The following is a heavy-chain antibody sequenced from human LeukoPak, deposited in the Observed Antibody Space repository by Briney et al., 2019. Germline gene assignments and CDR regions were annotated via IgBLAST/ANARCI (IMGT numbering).Heavy chain of an antibody. D-gene: IGHD3-10*01. CDR3: ARENYYGSGSYID. Sequence: GGSLRLSCAASGFMVGHKYMSWVRQAPGKGLEWLSIIFAGGNTYSADSVKGRFTISRDNSRNTVYLQMNHVRAEDTAVYYCARENYYGSGSYIDWGQGTLVTVSS. V-gene: IGHV3-66*01. CDR2: IFAGGNT. CDR1: GFMVGHKY. J-gene: IGHJ4*02.